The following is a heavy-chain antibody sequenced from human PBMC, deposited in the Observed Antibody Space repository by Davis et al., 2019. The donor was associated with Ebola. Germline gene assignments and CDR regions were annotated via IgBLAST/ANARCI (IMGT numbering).Heavy chain of an antibody. J-gene: IGHJ4*02. CDR1: GGSFSGYY. CDR2: INHSGST. D-gene: IGHD3-10*01. Sequence: SETLSLTCAVYGGSFSGYYWSWIRQPPGKGLEWIGEINHSGSTNYNPSLKSRVTISVDTSKNQFSLKLSSVTAADTAVYYCVRTWGLRSVRPPPPDYWGQGTLVTVSS. V-gene: IGHV4-34*01. CDR3: VRTWGLRSVRPPPPDY.